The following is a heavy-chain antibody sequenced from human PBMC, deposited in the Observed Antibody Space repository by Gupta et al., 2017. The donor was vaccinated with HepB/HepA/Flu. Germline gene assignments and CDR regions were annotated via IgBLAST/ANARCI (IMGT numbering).Heavy chain of an antibody. CDR1: GYSFTRYD. Sequence: QEQLLQSGAEVKKPGASVKVSCKASGYSFTRYDITWVRQATGQGLEWMGWMNPYTGKTGYGQKFQGRATFTRDTSKSTAYMELSSLNSEDTAVYYCALLATRHPYYMDVWGTGTTVTVSS. CDR3: ALLATRHPYYMDV. CDR2: MNPYTGKT. D-gene: IGHD6-6*01. V-gene: IGHV1-8*03. J-gene: IGHJ6*03.